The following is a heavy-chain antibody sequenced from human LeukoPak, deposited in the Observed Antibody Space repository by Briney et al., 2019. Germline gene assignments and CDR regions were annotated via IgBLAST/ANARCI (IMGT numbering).Heavy chain of an antibody. CDR3: AKGLKYYDFWSGYPLYMDV. CDR1: GFTFSSYA. V-gene: IGHV3-30*04. CDR2: ISYDGSNK. Sequence: GRSLRLSCAASGFTFSSYAMHWVRQAPGKGLEWVAVISYDGSNKYYADSVKGRFTISRDNSKNTLYLQMNSLRAEDTAVYYCAKGLKYYDFWSGYPLYMDVWGKGTTVTVSS. J-gene: IGHJ6*03. D-gene: IGHD3-3*01.